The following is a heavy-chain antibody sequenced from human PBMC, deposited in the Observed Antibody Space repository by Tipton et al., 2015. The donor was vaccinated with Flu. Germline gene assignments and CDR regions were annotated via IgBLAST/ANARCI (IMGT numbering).Heavy chain of an antibody. D-gene: IGHD3-10*01. Sequence: PGLVKPSETLSLFCNVSQYSISSSDYWGWIRQPPGKGLEWIGSIYYRGRTYYNPSLKSRITISVDTSKNQFSLKLSSVTAADTAVYYCARDSGSGTQDYWGQGTLVTVSS. CDR1: QYSISSSDY. CDR2: IYYRGRT. CDR3: ARDSGSGTQDY. V-gene: IGHV4-38-2*02. J-gene: IGHJ4*02.